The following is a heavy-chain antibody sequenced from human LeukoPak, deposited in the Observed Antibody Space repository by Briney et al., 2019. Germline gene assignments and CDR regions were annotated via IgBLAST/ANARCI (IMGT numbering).Heavy chain of an antibody. V-gene: IGHV4-34*01. J-gene: IGHJ3*02. CDR1: GGSFSSYT. Sequence: SETLSLTRAVYGGSFSSYTWTWIRQPPGKGLEWIGEINHGGSTNYNPSLKSRVTISKDTSKMQFSLKLSSVTAADTAVYYCARESGGLIDGVLQIVEDAFDIWGQGTMVTVSS. CDR2: INHGGST. CDR3: ARESGGLIDGVLQIVEDAFDI. D-gene: IGHD3-22*01.